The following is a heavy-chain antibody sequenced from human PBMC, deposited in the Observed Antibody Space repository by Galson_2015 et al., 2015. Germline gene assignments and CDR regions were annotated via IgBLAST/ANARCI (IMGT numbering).Heavy chain of an antibody. Sequence: SLRLSCAPSGFTFSSAAMHWVRQVTGKGLEWVSAIGTSGDTYYPGSVKGRFTISSENAKNSLYLQLDRLRAGDTAVYYCVREAKSSAWNSRYFELWGRGALGTVSS. CDR1: GFTFSSAA. J-gene: IGHJ2*01. V-gene: IGHV3-13*01. D-gene: IGHD1/OR15-1a*01. CDR3: VREAKSSAWNSRYFEL. CDR2: IGTSGDT.